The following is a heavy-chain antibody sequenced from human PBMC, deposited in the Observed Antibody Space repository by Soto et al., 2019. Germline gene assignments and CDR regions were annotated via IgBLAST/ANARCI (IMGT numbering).Heavy chain of an antibody. Sequence: SETLSLTCTVSGGSISSGGYYWSWIRQHPGKGLEWIGYIYYSGSTYYNPSLKSRVTISVDTSKNQFSLKLSSVTAADTAVYYCARGGSSWLDYWGQGTLVTVSS. CDR1: GGSISSGGYY. V-gene: IGHV4-31*03. CDR3: ARGGSSWLDY. D-gene: IGHD6-13*01. CDR2: IYYSGST. J-gene: IGHJ4*02.